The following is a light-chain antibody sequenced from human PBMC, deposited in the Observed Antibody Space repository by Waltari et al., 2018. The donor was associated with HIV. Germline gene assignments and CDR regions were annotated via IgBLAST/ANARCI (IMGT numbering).Light chain of an antibody. Sequence: QSALTQPPSASGSPGQSVTISCTGTSSHVGGYNYVSWYQQHPGKAPKLMIYEVNKRPSGVPDRFAGTKSGNTASLTVSGRQAEDEADYYCSSYAGSNNRVFGGGTKLTVL. CDR2: EVN. J-gene: IGLJ2*01. V-gene: IGLV2-8*01. CDR3: SSYAGSNNRV. CDR1: SSHVGGYNY.